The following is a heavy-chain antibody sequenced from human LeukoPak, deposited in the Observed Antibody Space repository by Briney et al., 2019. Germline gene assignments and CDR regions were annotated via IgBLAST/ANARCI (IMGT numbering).Heavy chain of an antibody. CDR1: GFTFTSSA. Sequence: SVKVSCKASGFTFTSSAVHWVRQARGQRLEWIGWIVVGSGNTNYAQKFQERVTITRDMSTSTAYMELSSLWSQDTAVYYCAARYSGYEIDYWGQGTLVTVSS. J-gene: IGHJ4*02. V-gene: IGHV1-58*01. CDR3: AARYSGYEIDY. CDR2: IVVGSGNT. D-gene: IGHD5-12*01.